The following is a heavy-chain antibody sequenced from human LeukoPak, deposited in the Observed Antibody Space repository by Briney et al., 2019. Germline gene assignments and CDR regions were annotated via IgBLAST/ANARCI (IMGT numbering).Heavy chain of an antibody. J-gene: IGHJ6*02. CDR2: ISGSGGST. CDR1: GFTFSSYA. V-gene: IGHV3-23*01. Sequence: GGSLRLSSAASGFTFSSYAMSWVRQAPGKGLEWVSAISGSGGSTYYADSVKGRFTISRDNSKNTLYLQMNSLRAEDTAVYYCAKLTGYSSSWYRPYGMDVWGQGTTVTVSS. D-gene: IGHD6-13*01. CDR3: AKLTGYSSSWYRPYGMDV.